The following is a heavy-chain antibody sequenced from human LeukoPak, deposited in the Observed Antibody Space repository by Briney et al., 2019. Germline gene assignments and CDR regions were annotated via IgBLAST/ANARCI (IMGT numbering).Heavy chain of an antibody. D-gene: IGHD3-16*02. CDR3: ARDSGELSLYPDY. Sequence: PGGSLRLSCAASGFTFSTYAMSWIRQAPGKGLEWVSALSGSGATTYYADSVKGRFTISRDNAKNSLYLQMNSLRAEDTAVYYCARDSGELSLYPDYWGQGTLVTVSS. CDR1: GFTFSTYA. J-gene: IGHJ4*02. V-gene: IGHV3-23*01. CDR2: LSGSGATT.